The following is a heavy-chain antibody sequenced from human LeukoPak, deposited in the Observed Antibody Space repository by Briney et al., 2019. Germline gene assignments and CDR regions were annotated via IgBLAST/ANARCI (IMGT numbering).Heavy chain of an antibody. J-gene: IGHJ5*02. CDR1: GFTVSSNY. V-gene: IGHV3-66*01. D-gene: IGHD3-22*01. CDR2: IYSGGST. Sequence: GGSLRLSCAASGFTVSSNYMSWVRQAPGKGLEWVSVIYSGGSTYYADSVKGRFTISRDNSKNTLYLQMNSLRAEDTAVYYCARVRPYYYDSSGNWFDPWGQGTLVTVSS. CDR3: ARVRPYYYDSSGNWFDP.